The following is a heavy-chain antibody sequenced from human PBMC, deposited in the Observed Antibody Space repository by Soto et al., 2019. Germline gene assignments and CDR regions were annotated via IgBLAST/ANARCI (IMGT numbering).Heavy chain of an antibody. Sequence: EVQLLESRGGLVQPGGSLRLSCAASEFTFSNYAMSWVRQAPGKGLEWVSAISYGGGTTYYADSVKGRFTISRDNSKNTLYQQMNSLRAEDTAVYYCAKNPGYYYDGTGYHFDYWGQGTLVTVSS. J-gene: IGHJ4*02. CDR2: ISYGGGTT. D-gene: IGHD3-22*01. CDR1: EFTFSNYA. CDR3: AKNPGYYYDGTGYHFDY. V-gene: IGHV3-23*01.